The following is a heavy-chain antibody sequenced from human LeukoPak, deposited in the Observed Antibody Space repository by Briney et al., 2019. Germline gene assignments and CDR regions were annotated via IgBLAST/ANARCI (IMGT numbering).Heavy chain of an antibody. CDR2: ILYDGSNK. V-gene: IGHV3-30*04. CDR3: ARVHGMDV. CDR1: GFXFNNFA. J-gene: IGHJ6*02. Sequence: GGSLRLSCTASGFXFNNFAIHWVRQAPGKGLEWVAIILYDGSNKYYGDSVKGRFTISRDNSKNTVYLQMNSLRAEDTAVYYCARVHGMDVWGQGTTVTVSS.